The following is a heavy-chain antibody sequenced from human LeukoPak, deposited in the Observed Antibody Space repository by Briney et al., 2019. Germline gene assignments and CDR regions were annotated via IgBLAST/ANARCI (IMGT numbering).Heavy chain of an antibody. D-gene: IGHD3-3*02. CDR2: IIPIFGTA. V-gene: IGHV1-69*05. J-gene: IGHJ3*02. Sequence: GASVKVSCKASGGTFSSYAISWVRQAPGQGLEWMGGIIPIFGTANYAQKFQGRVTITTDESTSTAYMELSSLRSEDTAVYYCARNQHSSHAFDIWGQGTMVTVSS. CDR1: GGTFSSYA. CDR3: ARNQHSSHAFDI.